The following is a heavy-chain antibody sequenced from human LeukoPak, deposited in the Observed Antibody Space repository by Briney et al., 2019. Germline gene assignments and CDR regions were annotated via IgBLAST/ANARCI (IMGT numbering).Heavy chain of an antibody. D-gene: IGHD2-15*01. J-gene: IGHJ4*02. CDR1: GGSISSYY. CDR2: IYYSGST. Sequence: PSETLSLTCTVSGGSISSYYWSWIRQPPGKGLEWIGYIYYSGSTNYNPSLKSRVTISVDTSKNQFSLKLSSVTAADTAVYYCASYSKNSFDYWGQGTLVTVSS. CDR3: ASYSKNSFDY. V-gene: IGHV4-59*01.